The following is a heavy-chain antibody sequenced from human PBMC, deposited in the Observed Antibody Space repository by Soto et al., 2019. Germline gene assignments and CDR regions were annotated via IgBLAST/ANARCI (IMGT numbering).Heavy chain of an antibody. CDR3: ASWDSNYDFDY. Sequence: SETLSLTCAVSGGSISSSNWWSRVRQPPGKGLEWIGEIYHSGSTNYNPSLKSRVTISVDKSKNQFSLKLSSVTAADTAVYYCASWDSNYDFDYWGQGTQVTVSS. V-gene: IGHV4-4*02. J-gene: IGHJ4*02. CDR2: IYHSGST. D-gene: IGHD4-4*01. CDR1: GGSISSSNW.